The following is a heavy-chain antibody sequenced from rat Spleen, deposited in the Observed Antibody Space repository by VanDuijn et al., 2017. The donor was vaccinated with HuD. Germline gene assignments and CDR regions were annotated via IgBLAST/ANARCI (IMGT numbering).Heavy chain of an antibody. V-gene: IGHV5-7*01. J-gene: IGHJ3*01. CDR3: TRHDNMGTANWFAD. D-gene: IGHD1-5*01. CDR2: ISYDGRTT. Sequence: EVQLVESGGGLVQPGRSMKLSCAASGFTFSHYDMAWVRQAPKKGLEWVATISYDGRTTNHRDSVKGRFTISRDNAKSTLDLQMDSLRSEDTATYYCTRHDNMGTANWFADWGQGTLVTASS. CDR1: GFTFSHYD.